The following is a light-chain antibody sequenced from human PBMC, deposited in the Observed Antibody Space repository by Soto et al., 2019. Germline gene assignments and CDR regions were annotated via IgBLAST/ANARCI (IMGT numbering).Light chain of an antibody. CDR3: QQRSNGPLFT. V-gene: IGKV3-11*01. CDR2: DTS. J-gene: IGKJ3*01. CDR1: QTVGSY. Sequence: EIVLTQSPATLSLSPGERATLSCRASQTVGSYLAWYQQKPGQAPRLLIYDTSNRATGIPVRFSGSGSGTYFTLTISSLEPEDFAVYYCQQRSNGPLFTFGPGTKVDIK.